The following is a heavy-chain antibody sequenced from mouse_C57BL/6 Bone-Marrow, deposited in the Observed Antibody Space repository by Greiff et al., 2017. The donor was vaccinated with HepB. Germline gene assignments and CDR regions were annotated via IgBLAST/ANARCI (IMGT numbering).Heavy chain of an antibody. CDR1: GYTFTSYG. V-gene: IGHV1-81*01. CDR2: IYPRSGNT. J-gene: IGHJ4*01. Sequence: VKLMESGAELARPGASVKLSCKASGYTFTSYGISWVKQRTGQGLEWIGEIYPRSGNTYYNEKFKGKATLTADKSSSTAYMELRSLTSEDSAVYFCARRYYGSSYYYAMDYWGQGTSVTVSS. D-gene: IGHD1-1*01. CDR3: ARRYYGSSYYYAMDY.